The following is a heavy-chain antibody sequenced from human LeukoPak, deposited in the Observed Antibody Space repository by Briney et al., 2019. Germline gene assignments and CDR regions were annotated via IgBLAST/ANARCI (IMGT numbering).Heavy chain of an antibody. Sequence: PSETLSLTCTVSGGSISSYYWSWLRQPPGKGLEWIGYIYYSGSTNYNPSLKSRVTISVDTSKNQFSLKLSSVTAADTAVYYCPRGGREYYDILTGHHYYYYMDVWGKGTTVTVSS. V-gene: IGHV4-59*01. CDR1: GGSISSYY. D-gene: IGHD3-9*01. CDR3: PRGGREYYDILTGHHYYYYMDV. J-gene: IGHJ6*03. CDR2: IYYSGST.